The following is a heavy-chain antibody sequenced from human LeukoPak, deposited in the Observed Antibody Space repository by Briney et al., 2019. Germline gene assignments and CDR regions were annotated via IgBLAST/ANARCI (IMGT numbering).Heavy chain of an antibody. V-gene: IGHV4-59*02. CDR2: IYYSGTT. J-gene: IGHJ4*02. CDR3: ARGGTYGHY. CDR1: GDSVSGYY. D-gene: IGHD3-10*01. Sequence: PSVTLSLTCTVSGDSVSGYYRRSIRQSPGKGLECIANIYYSGTTNSNPSLNSRATVSVYTSKNQFSLKLSSVTAADTAFYYCARGGTYGHYWGQGTQVTVSS.